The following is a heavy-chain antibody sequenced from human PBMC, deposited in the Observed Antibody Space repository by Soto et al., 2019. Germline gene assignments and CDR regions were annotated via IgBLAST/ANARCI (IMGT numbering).Heavy chain of an antibody. CDR3: AKSPRGPAVAASEGYIDY. J-gene: IGHJ4*02. CDR2: ISWNSGSI. CDR1: GFTFDDYA. D-gene: IGHD6-19*01. V-gene: IGHV3-9*01. Sequence: PGGSLRLSCAASGFTFDDYAMHWVRQAPGKGLEWVSGISWNSGSIGYADSVKGRFTISRDNAKNSLYLQMNSLRAEDTALYYCAKSPRGPAVAASEGYIDYSGQATLVSVPS.